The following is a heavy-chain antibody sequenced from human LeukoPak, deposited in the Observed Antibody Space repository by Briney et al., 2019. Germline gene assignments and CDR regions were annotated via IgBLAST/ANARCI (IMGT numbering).Heavy chain of an antibody. CDR3: AKDKGGGYGNDGFDI. CDR1: GCTFSSYG. CDR2: ISYDGSNQ. V-gene: IGHV3-30*18. D-gene: IGHD3-16*01. Sequence: GGSLRLSCAASGCTFSSYGMHWVRQAPGKGLEWVAVISYDGSNQYYADSVKGRFTISRDNSKNTLYLQMNSLRAEDTAVYYCAKDKGGGYGNDGFDIWGRGTMVTVPS. J-gene: IGHJ3*02.